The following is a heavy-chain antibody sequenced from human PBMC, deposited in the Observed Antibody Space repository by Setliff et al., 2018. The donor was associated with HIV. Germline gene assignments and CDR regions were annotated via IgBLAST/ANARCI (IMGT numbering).Heavy chain of an antibody. D-gene: IGHD3-10*01. J-gene: IGHJ3*02. CDR2: MNPHSGDT. Sequence: GASVKVSCKASGYTFTRHYLHWVQQATGQGLEWMGWMNPHSGDTGYAQKFQGRVTMTRNTSISTAYMELSSLRFEDTAVYYCARESSSGAFDIWGQGTMVTVSS. CDR1: GYTFTRHY. V-gene: IGHV1-8*01. CDR3: ARESSSGAFDI.